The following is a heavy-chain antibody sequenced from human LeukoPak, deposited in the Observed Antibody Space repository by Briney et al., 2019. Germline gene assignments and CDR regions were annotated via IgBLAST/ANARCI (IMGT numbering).Heavy chain of an antibody. Sequence: SETLSLTCAVYGGSFSDNYWSWIRQPPGKGLEWIGEINHSGSTNYNPSLKSRVTMSVDTSKNQFSLKLSSVTAADTSVYYCARDYGAYYFDYWGQGTLVTVSS. CDR3: ARDYGAYYFDY. D-gene: IGHD4-17*01. CDR2: INHSGST. CDR1: GGSFSDNY. V-gene: IGHV4-34*01. J-gene: IGHJ4*02.